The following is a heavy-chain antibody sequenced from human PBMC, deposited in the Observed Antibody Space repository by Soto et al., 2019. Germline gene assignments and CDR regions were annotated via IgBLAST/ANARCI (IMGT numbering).Heavy chain of an antibody. V-gene: IGHV3-48*03. CDR1: GFTFSSYE. CDR2: ISSSGSTI. CDR3: ARVQVAMVLRYFDY. D-gene: IGHD5-18*01. J-gene: IGHJ4*02. Sequence: AGGSLRLSCAASGFTFSSYEMNWVRQAPGKGLEWVSYISSSGSTIYYADSVKGRFTISRDNAKNSLYLQMNSLRAEDTAVYYCARVQVAMVLRYFDYWGQGTLVTVSS.